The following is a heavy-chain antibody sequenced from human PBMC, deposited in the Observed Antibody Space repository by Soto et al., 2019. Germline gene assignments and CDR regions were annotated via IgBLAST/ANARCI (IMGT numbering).Heavy chain of an antibody. CDR2: IYYSGST. V-gene: IGHV4-61*08. D-gene: IGHD3-22*01. J-gene: IGHJ1*01. CDR1: GDSITSGVHY. CDR3: ARVDDSSGYYPAEYFQH. Sequence: SETLSLTCTVSGDSITSGVHYWSWIRQPPGKGLEWIGYIYYSGSTNYNPSLKSRVTISVDTSKNQFSLKLSSVTAADTAVYYCARVDDSSGYYPAEYFQHWGQGTLVTVSS.